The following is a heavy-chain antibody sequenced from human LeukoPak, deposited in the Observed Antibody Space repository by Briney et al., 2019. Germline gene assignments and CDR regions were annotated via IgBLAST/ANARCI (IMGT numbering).Heavy chain of an antibody. J-gene: IGHJ5*02. Sequence: ASVKVSCKASGYTFTSYYMHWVRQAPGQGLEWMGWINPNSGGTNYAQKFQGRVTMTRDTSISTAYMELSRLRSDDTAVYYCARGYCSGGSCYSNWFDPWGQGTLVTVSS. CDR2: INPNSGGT. V-gene: IGHV1-2*02. CDR1: GYTFTSYY. CDR3: ARGYCSGGSCYSNWFDP. D-gene: IGHD2-15*01.